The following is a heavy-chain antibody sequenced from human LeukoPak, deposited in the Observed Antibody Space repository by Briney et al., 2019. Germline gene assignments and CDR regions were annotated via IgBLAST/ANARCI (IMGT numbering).Heavy chain of an antibody. CDR1: GFSFSSYS. J-gene: IGHJ4*02. V-gene: IGHV3-48*04. CDR3: ARGHHVSYSIFDY. D-gene: IGHD3-10*01. CDR2: ISSSSSTI. Sequence: GGSLRLSCAASGFSFSSYSMNWVRQAPGKGLEWVSYISSSSSTIYYADSVKGRFTISRDNAKNSLYLQMNSLRAEDTAVYYCARGHHVSYSIFDYWGQGTLVTVSS.